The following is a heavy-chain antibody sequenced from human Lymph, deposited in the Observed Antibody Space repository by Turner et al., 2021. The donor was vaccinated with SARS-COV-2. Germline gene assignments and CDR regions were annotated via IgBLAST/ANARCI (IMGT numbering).Heavy chain of an antibody. Sequence: QVQLQESGPGLVKPSETLSLTCTVSGGTISSYFWSWIRQPPGTGLEWIAYIYYSGSTNYNPSLKSRVTISVDTTKNQFSLRLSSVTAADTAVYYCARDRTSYGDYWAGYYYGMDVWGQGTTVTVSS. V-gene: IGHV4-59*13. J-gene: IGHJ6*02. CDR2: IYYSGST. CDR1: GGTISSYF. CDR3: ARDRTSYGDYWAGYYYGMDV. D-gene: IGHD4-17*01.